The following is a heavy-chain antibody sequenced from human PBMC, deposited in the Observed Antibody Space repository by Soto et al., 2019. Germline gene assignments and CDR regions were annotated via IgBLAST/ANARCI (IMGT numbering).Heavy chain of an antibody. CDR1: GYIFSTYA. Sequence: QVQLVQSGAEVKKPGASVTVSCKASGYIFSTYAITWVRQAPGQGLEWLGSINPNNGNTDYARALQGRATMTTDISTSTAYMELRGLRSDDTAMYFCARYSHGGNAADFDYWGQGTLVTVSS. V-gene: IGHV1-18*04. CDR3: ARYSHGGNAADFDY. J-gene: IGHJ4*02. D-gene: IGHD2-21*01. CDR2: INPNNGNT.